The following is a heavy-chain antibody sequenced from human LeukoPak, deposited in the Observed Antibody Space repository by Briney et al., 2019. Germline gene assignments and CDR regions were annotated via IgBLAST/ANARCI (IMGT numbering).Heavy chain of an antibody. Sequence: PSETLSLTCAVYGGSFSGYYWSWIRQPPGKGLEWIGEINHSGSTNYNPSLKSRVTISVDTSKNQFSLNLSSVTAADTAVYYCAREEPGVGYNYWGQGTLVTVSS. CDR3: AREEPGVGYNY. CDR1: GGSFSGYY. CDR2: INHSGST. V-gene: IGHV4-34*01. J-gene: IGHJ4*02. D-gene: IGHD6-13*01.